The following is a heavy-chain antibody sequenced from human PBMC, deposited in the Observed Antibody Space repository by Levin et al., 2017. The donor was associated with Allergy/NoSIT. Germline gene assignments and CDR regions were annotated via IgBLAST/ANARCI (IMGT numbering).Heavy chain of an antibody. J-gene: IGHJ6*03. Sequence: GGSLRLSCAASGFTFSSYGMHWVRQAPGKGLEWVAVIWDDGYKKYYADSVKGRFTIPRDNSKNTTYLQMNSLRAEDTAVYYCARVLRFYYYYYMDVWSKGTTVTVSS. V-gene: IGHV3-33*01. CDR2: IWDDGYKK. CDR3: ARVLRFYYYYYMDV. D-gene: IGHD5-12*01. CDR1: GFTFSSYG.